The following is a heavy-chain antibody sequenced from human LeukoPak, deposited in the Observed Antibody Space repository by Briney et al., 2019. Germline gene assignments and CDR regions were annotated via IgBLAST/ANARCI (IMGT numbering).Heavy chain of an antibody. J-gene: IGHJ4*02. Sequence: PSETLSLTCSVSGGSISSLYWSWIRQPPGKGLEWIGYIYYTGSTNYNPSLRGRVTMFVDMSKNQFSLRPSSVTAADTAVYYCARHRAYSSPSPFDYWGQGTLVTVSS. V-gene: IGHV4-59*08. CDR1: GGSISSLY. CDR2: IYYTGST. CDR3: ARHRAYSSPSPFDY. D-gene: IGHD6-6*01.